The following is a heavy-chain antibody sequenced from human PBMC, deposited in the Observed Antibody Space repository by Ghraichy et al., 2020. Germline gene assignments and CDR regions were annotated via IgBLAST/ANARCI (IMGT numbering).Heavy chain of an antibody. D-gene: IGHD3-3*01. V-gene: IGHV1-8*01. Sequence: ASVKVSCKASGYTFTSYDINWVRQATGQGLEWMGWMNPNSGNTGYAQKFQGRVTMTRNTSISTAYMELSSLRSEDTAVYYCARGLRFLEWLLNYYYYGMDVWGHGTTVTVSS. J-gene: IGHJ6*02. CDR2: MNPNSGNT. CDR1: GYTFTSYD. CDR3: ARGLRFLEWLLNYYYYGMDV.